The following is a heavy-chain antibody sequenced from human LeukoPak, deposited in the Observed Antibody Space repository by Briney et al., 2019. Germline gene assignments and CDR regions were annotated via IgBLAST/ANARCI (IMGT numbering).Heavy chain of an antibody. CDR2: ISSNGGST. D-gene: IGHD3-3*01. J-gene: IGHJ4*02. V-gene: IGHV3-64*01. Sequence: GGSLRLSCAASGFTFSSYAMHWVRQAPGKGLEYVSAISSNGGSTYYANSVKGRFTISRDNAKNSLYLQMNSLRAEDTAVYYCAKGGMRGGLEWLITYWGQGTLVTVSS. CDR3: AKGGMRGGLEWLITY. CDR1: GFTFSSYA.